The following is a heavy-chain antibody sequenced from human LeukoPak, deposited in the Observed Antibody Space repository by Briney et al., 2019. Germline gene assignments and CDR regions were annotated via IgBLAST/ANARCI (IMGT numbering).Heavy chain of an antibody. V-gene: IGHV3-30*02. J-gene: IGHJ4*02. CDR3: AKDAYDSSVAHFDY. CDR2: IRYDGSNK. D-gene: IGHD3-22*01. Sequence: GGSLRLSCAASGFTFSSYGMHWVRQAPGKGLEWVAFIRYDGSNKYYADSVKGRFTISRDNSKNTLYLQMNSLRAEDTAVYYCAKDAYDSSVAHFDYWGQGTLVTVSS. CDR1: GFTFSSYG.